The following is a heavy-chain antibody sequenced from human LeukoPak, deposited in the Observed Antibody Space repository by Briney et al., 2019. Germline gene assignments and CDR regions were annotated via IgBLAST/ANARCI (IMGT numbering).Heavy chain of an antibody. V-gene: IGHV4-61*01. D-gene: IGHD1-26*01. CDR2: IYNSGST. CDR3: ARDGISGSYYAEYFQY. CDR1: GGSVSSGNNY. Sequence: SETLSPTCTVSGGSVSSGNNYWSWIRQPPGKGLEWIGYIYNSGSTNYNPSLKSRVTISIDTSKNQFSLKLSSVTAADTAVYYCARDGISGSYYAEYFQYWGQGTLVTVSS. J-gene: IGHJ1*01.